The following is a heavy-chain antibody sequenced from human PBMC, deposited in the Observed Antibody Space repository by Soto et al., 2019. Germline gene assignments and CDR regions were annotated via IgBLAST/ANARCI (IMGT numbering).Heavy chain of an antibody. Sequence: EVQLVESGGGLVKPGGSLRLSCAASGFTFSSYTMNWVRQAPGKGLEWVSCISSGSSYIYYADSMKGRFTIPRDNAKNALYLQMTSLRAEDTAVYYCARGVLSDSGTCYSGRGTLVTVSS. D-gene: IGHD2-15*01. CDR1: GFTFSSYT. CDR2: ISSGSSYI. CDR3: ARGVLSDSGTCY. V-gene: IGHV3-21*01. J-gene: IGHJ4*02.